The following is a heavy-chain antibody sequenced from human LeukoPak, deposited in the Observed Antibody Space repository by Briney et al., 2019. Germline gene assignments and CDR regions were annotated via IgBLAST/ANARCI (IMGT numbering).Heavy chain of an antibody. Sequence: PGGSLRLSCAASGFTFSSYGMHWVRQAPGKGLERVAFIRYDGSNKYYADSVKGRFTISRDNSKNTLYPQMNSLRAEDTAVYYCAKVPASRGNYWGQGTLVTVSS. V-gene: IGHV3-30*02. D-gene: IGHD1-26*01. CDR2: IRYDGSNK. CDR1: GFTFSSYG. J-gene: IGHJ4*02. CDR3: AKVPASRGNY.